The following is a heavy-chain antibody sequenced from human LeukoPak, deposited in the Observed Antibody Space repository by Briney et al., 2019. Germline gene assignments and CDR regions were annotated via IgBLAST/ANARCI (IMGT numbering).Heavy chain of an antibody. CDR1: GYTFTSYG. D-gene: IGHD6-19*01. J-gene: IGHJ4*02. CDR3: ARETVAGIVDY. CDR2: ISAYSGNT. Sequence: ASVKVSCKASGYTFTSYGISWVRQAPGQGLEWMGWISAYSGNTNYAQKLQGRVTMTTDTSTSTAYMELRSLRSEDTAVYYCARETVAGIVDYWGQGTLVTVSS. V-gene: IGHV1-18*01.